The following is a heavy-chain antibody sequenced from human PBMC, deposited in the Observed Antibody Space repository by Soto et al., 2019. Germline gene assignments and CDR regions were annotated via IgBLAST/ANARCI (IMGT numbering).Heavy chain of an antibody. CDR3: ARAQGNYYYYGMNV. J-gene: IGHJ6*02. CDR2: IYYSGRT. Sequence: PSETLSLTCTVSGGSISSSSYYWGWIRQPPGKGLEWIGSIYYSGRTYYNPSLKSRITISVDTSKNQFSLKLSSVTAADTAVYYCARAQGNYYYYGMNVWGQGTTVT. CDR1: GGSISSSSYY. V-gene: IGHV4-39*01.